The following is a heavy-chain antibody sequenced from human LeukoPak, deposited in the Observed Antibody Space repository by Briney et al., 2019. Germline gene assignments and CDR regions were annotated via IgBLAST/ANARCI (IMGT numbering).Heavy chain of an antibody. J-gene: IGHJ4*02. CDR3: ARDRIQAVAGSGYFDY. Sequence: RSGGSLRLSCAASGFSFSSYWMHWVRQAPGKGLVWVSRINTDGSSTYYADSVKGRFTISRDNAKNTLYLQMNTLRAEDTAVYYCARDRIQAVAGSGYFDYWGQGTLVTVSS. CDR1: GFSFSSYW. D-gene: IGHD6-19*01. V-gene: IGHV3-74*01. CDR2: INTDGSST.